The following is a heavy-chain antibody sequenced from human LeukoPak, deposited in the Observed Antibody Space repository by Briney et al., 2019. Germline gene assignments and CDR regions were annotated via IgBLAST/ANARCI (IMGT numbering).Heavy chain of an antibody. CDR3: AREGDDFWSGYPTDY. CDR1: GFTFSSYA. CDR2: ISGSGGST. J-gene: IGHJ4*02. V-gene: IGHV3-23*01. D-gene: IGHD3-3*01. Sequence: PGGSLRLSCAASGFTFSSYAMSWVRQAPGKGLEWVSAISGSGGSTYYADSVKGRFTISRDNSKNTLYLQMNSLRAEDTAVYYCAREGDDFWSGYPTDYWGQGTLVIVSS.